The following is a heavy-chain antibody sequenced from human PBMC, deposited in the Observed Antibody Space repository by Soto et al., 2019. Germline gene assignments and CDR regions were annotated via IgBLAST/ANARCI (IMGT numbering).Heavy chain of an antibody. D-gene: IGHD3-10*01. CDR1: WGSSVGSSDY. J-gene: IGHJ4*02. CDR2: IYYSGST. CDR3: ARHVSSSDSGSYYPLYSAY. V-gene: IGHV4-39*01. Sequence: ALEPLCLTWSVAWGSSVGSSDYWGCIRQPPGEGPEWIGSIYYSGSTQYNPSLKSRVTMSVDTSKNQFSLKLSSVTAADTALYYCARHVSSSDSGSYYPLYSAYRRQGTLVPVSS.